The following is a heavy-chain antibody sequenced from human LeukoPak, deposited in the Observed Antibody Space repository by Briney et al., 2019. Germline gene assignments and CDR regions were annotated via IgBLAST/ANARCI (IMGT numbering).Heavy chain of an antibody. CDR1: GFTFSSSA. CDR2: ISNNGGYT. D-gene: IGHD2-15*01. CDR3: AKQLGYCSDGSCYFPY. V-gene: IGHV3-23*01. Sequence: GSLRLSCAASGFTFSSSAMSWVRQAPGKGLEWVSAISNNGGYTYYADSVQGRFSISRDNSKSTLCLQMNSLRAEDTAVYYCAKQLGYCSDGSCYFPYWGQGTLVTVSS. J-gene: IGHJ4*02.